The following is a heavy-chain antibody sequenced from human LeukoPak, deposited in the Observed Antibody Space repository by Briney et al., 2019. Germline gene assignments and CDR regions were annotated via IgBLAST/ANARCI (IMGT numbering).Heavy chain of an antibody. CDR1: GGSISSSGYY. CDR2: IDYSGST. J-gene: IGHJ4*02. CDR3: ASDNSSSSVY. V-gene: IGHV4-39*01. Sequence: PSETLSLNCTVFGGSISSSGYYWGWIRQPSGKGLEWIGSIDYSGSTYYNPSIKSRGSISVDTSKNQFSLKLSSVTAADTAVYYCASDNSSSSVYWGQGTLVTVSS. D-gene: IGHD6-13*01.